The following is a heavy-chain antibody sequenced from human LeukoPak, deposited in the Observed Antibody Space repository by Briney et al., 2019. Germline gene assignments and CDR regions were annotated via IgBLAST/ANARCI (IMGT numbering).Heavy chain of an antibody. CDR2: TYYRSKWYK. Sequence: SQTLSLTCAISGDSVSSNIADWNWIRQSPSRGLEWLGRTYYRSKWYKDYAVSVKSRTTINPDTSKNQFSLQLNSVTPEDTAVYYCARGRGSSGQYYFDYWGQGTLVTVSS. CDR1: GDSVSSNIAD. V-gene: IGHV6-1*01. CDR3: ARGRGSSGQYYFDY. J-gene: IGHJ4*02. D-gene: IGHD6-19*01.